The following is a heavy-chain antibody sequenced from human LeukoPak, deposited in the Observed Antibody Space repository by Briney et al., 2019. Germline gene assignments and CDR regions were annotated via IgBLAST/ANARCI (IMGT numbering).Heavy chain of an antibody. J-gene: IGHJ4*02. Sequence: GGSLRLSCAASGSTFSSYGMSWVRQAPGKGLEWVSAISGSGGSTYYADSVKGRFTISRDNSKNTLYLQMNSLRAEDTALYYCAKALNDYSNVLSLPTLDYWGQGTLVTVSS. D-gene: IGHD4-11*01. CDR2: ISGSGGST. CDR1: GSTFSSYG. V-gene: IGHV3-23*01. CDR3: AKALNDYSNVLSLPTLDY.